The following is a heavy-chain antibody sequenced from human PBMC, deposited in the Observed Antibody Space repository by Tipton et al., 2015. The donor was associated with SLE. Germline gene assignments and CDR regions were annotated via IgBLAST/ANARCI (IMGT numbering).Heavy chain of an antibody. D-gene: IGHD2-2*01. V-gene: IGHV1-18*01. CDR2: ISAYIEIT. CDR3: ARVVGTSRLYVEVPPYMDV. CDR1: GFGFTNYG. Sequence: QLVQSGAEVKKPGASVKVSCKTSGFGFTNYGISWVRQAPGQGLEWMGWISAYIEITNYARQLQGRVSMTTDTSTSTAYMELRSLRSDDTAVYYCARVVGTSRLYVEVPPYMDVWGKGTTVTVSS. J-gene: IGHJ6*03.